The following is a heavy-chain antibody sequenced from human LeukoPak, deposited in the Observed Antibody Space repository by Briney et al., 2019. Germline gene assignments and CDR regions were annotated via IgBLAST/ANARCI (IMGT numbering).Heavy chain of an antibody. CDR3: ARQSSSWYARYYFDY. J-gene: IGHJ4*02. CDR1: GYSISSGYY. Sequence: SETLSLTCTVSGYSISSGYYWGWIRQPPGKGLEWIGEINHSGSTNYNPSLKSRVTISVDTSKNQFSLKLSSVTAADTAVYYCARQSSSWYARYYFDYWGQGTLVTVSS. CDR2: INHSGST. D-gene: IGHD6-13*01. V-gene: IGHV4-38-2*02.